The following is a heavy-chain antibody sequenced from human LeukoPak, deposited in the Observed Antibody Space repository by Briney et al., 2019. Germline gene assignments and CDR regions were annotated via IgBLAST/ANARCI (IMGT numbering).Heavy chain of an antibody. Sequence: GESLKISCAASGFTLSSYAMSWVRQAPGKGLEWVSAISGSGGSTYYADSVKGRFTISRDNSKNTLYLQMNSLRAEDTAVYYCAKVYSSSRDYWGQGTLVTVSS. CDR1: GFTLSSYA. D-gene: IGHD6-13*01. V-gene: IGHV3-23*01. CDR2: ISGSGGST. CDR3: AKVYSSSRDY. J-gene: IGHJ4*02.